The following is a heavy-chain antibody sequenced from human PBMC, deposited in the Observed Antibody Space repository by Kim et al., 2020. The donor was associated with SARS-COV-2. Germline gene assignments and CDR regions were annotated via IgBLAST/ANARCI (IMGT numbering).Heavy chain of an antibody. J-gene: IGHJ6*02. CDR3: ASLTGTAWETYGMDV. CDR2: ISWNSGSI. V-gene: IGHV3-9*01. D-gene: IGHD1-20*01. CDR1: GFTFDDYA. Sequence: GGSLRLSCAASGFTFDDYAMHLVRQAPGKGLEWVSGISWNSGSIGYADSVKGRFTISRDNAKNSLYLQMNSLRAEDTALYYCASLTGTAWETYGMDVWGQGTTVTVSS.